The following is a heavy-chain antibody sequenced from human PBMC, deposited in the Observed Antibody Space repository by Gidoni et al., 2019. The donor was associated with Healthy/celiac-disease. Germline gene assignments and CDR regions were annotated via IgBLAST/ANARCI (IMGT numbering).Heavy chain of an antibody. D-gene: IGHD3-16*02. CDR2: IYYSGST. CDR3: ARGPGTLTFGGVIVPTKLDY. CDR1: GGSLSSYS. V-gene: IGHV4-59*01. J-gene: IGHJ4*02. Sequence: QVQLQESGPGLVKPSETLSLPCTVSGGSLSSYSWSWIRQPPGKGLEWIGYIYYSGSTNYNPSLKSRVTISVDTSKNQFSLKLSSVTAADTAVYYCARGPGTLTFGGVIVPTKLDYWGQGTLVTVSS.